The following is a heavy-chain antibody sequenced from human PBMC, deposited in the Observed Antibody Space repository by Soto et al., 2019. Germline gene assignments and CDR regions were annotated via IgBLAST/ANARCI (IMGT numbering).Heavy chain of an antibody. V-gene: IGHV4-59*08. CDR2: IYYSGST. D-gene: IGHD6-13*01. J-gene: IGHJ4*02. Sequence: QVQLQESGPGLVKPSETLSLTCTDSGGSISRYYWSCIRQPPGQGLAWIGYIYYSGSTNYNPSLKSRVTISVDTSKTQSALKLSSVTAAYTAVYYGAIHGISASSGDYLCQGTLVTVSS. CDR3: AIHGISASSGDY. CDR1: GGSISRYY.